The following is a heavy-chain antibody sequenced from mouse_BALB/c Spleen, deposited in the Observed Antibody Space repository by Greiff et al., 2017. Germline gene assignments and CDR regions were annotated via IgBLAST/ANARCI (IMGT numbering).Heavy chain of an antibody. J-gene: IGHJ4*01. CDR3: ARGGYYGVDYAMDY. CDR1: GYTFTTYP. Sequence: QVQLQQSGAELMKPGASVKMSCKAFGYTFTTYPIEWMKQNHGKSLEWIGNFHPYNDDTKYNEKFKGKAKLTVEKSSSTVYLELSRLTSDDSAVYYCARGGYYGVDYAMDYWGQGTSVTVSS. CDR2: FHPYNDDT. D-gene: IGHD1-1*02. V-gene: IGHV1-47*01.